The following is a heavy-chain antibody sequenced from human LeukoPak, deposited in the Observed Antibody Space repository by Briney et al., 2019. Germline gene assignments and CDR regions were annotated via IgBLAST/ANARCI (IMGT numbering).Heavy chain of an antibody. CDR1: GGSISSSSYY. Sequence: SETLSLTCTVSGGSISSSSYYWGWIRQPPGKGLEWIGSIYYSGSTYYNPSLKSRVTISVDTSKNQFSLKLSSVTAADTAVYYCARNSKDIVVVVAALNWFDPWGQGTLVTVSS. D-gene: IGHD2-15*01. CDR3: ARNSKDIVVVVAALNWFDP. V-gene: IGHV4-39*01. CDR2: IYYSGST. J-gene: IGHJ5*02.